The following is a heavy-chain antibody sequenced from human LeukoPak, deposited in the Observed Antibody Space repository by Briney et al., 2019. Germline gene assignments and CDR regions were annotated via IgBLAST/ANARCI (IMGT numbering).Heavy chain of an antibody. J-gene: IGHJ4*02. V-gene: IGHV3-53*01. CDR3: ARDMGFGDLMGY. Sequence: GRSLRPSCAASGFTVSSIYMSWVRQAPGKWREWVAVIYSGGTTYYADSVRGRFTLSRDNSKNTLYLQMHSLRVEDTALYYCARDMGFGDLMGYWGQGTLVTVSS. CDR1: GFTVSSIY. D-gene: IGHD3-10*01. CDR2: IYSGGTT.